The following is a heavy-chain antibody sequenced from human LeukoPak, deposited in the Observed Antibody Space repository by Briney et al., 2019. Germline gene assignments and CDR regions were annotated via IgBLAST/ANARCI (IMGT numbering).Heavy chain of an antibody. CDR2: ISSSSSTI. CDR1: GFTFSTYS. V-gene: IGHV3-48*01. D-gene: IGHD3-10*01. J-gene: IGHJ4*02. CDR3: ARARTPVVTMVRGVHFDY. Sequence: GGSLRLSCAASGFTFSTYSMNWVRQAPGKGLEWVSYISSSSSTIYNADSVKGRLTISRDNAKNSLYLQMNSLRAEDTAVYYCARARTPVVTMVRGVHFDYWGQGTLVTVSS.